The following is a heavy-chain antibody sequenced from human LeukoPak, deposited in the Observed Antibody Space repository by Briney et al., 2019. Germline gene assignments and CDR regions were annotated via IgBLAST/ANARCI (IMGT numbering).Heavy chain of an antibody. CDR1: GGSFSGYY. D-gene: IGHD3-3*01. J-gene: IGHJ6*03. CDR2: INHSGST. Sequence: PSETLSLTCAVYGGSFSGYYWSWIRQPPGKGLEWIGEINHSGSTNYNPSLKSRVTISVDTSKNQFSLKLSSVTAADTAVYYCARLSPAKDYDFWSGYYYYYYYMDVWGKGTTVTISS. CDR3: ARLSPAKDYDFWSGYYYYYYYMDV. V-gene: IGHV4-34*01.